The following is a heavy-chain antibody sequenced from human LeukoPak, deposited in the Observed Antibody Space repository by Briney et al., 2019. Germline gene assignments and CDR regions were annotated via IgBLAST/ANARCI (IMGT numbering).Heavy chain of an antibody. CDR1: GGSITSYY. V-gene: IGHV4-59*08. D-gene: IGHD3-10*01. J-gene: IGHJ4*02. CDR2: MYYSGST. CDR3: ARAPRGNYYGSGSYYNPFDY. Sequence: PSETLSLTCSVSGGSITSYYWNWIRQPPGKGLEWIGHMYYSGSTNYNPPLKSRVTISVDTSKNQFSLKLSSVTAADTAVYYCARAPRGNYYGSGSYYNPFDYWGQGTLVTVSS.